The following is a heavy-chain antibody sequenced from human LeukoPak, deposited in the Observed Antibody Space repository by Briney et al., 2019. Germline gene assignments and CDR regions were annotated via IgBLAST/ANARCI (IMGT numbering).Heavy chain of an antibody. J-gene: IGHJ4*02. CDR3: ARDNPPDFDWLHFQAFDI. V-gene: IGHV1-69*05. CDR2: IIPIFGTA. Sequence: GASVKVSCKASGGTFSSYAISWVRQAPGQGLEWMGGIIPIFGTANYAQKFQGRVTITTDESTSTAYMELSSLRSEDTAVYYCARDNPPDFDWLHFQAFDIWGQGTLVTVSS. CDR1: GGTFSSYA. D-gene: IGHD3-9*01.